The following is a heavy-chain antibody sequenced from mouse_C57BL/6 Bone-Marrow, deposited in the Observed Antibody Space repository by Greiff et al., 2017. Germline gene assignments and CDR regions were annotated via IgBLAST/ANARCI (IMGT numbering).Heavy chain of an antibody. CDR3: ARQGANAMDY. CDR2: ISSGGSYT. CDR1: GFTFSSYG. Sequence: EVKVVESGGDLVKPGGSLKLSCAASGFTFSSYGMSWVRQTPDKRLEWVATISSGGSYTYYPDSVKGRFTISRDNAKNTLYLQMSSLKSEDTAMYYCARQGANAMDYWGQGTSVTGSS. J-gene: IGHJ4*01. V-gene: IGHV5-6*01.